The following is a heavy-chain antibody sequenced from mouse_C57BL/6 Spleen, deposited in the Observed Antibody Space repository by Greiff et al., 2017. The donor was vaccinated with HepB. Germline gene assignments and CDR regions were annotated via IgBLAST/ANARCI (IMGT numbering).Heavy chain of an antibody. CDR2: ISDGGSYT. D-gene: IGHD2-4*01. V-gene: IGHV5-4*01. CDR1: GFTFSSYA. Sequence: EVKLVESGGGLVKPGGSLKLSCAASGFTFSSYAMSWVRQTPEKRLEWVATISDGGSYTYYPDNVKGRFTISRDNAKNNLYLQMSHLKSEDTAMYYCAREYDYDGVNWYFDVWGTGTTVTVSS. J-gene: IGHJ1*03. CDR3: AREYDYDGVNWYFDV.